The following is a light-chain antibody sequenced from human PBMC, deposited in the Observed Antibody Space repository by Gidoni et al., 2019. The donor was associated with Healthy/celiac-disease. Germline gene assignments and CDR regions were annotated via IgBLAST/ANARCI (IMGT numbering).Light chain of an antibody. CDR3: QQSYSTRYT. Sequence: DIQMTQSPSSLSASVGDRVTITCRASQSISSYLNWYKQKPGKAPKLMIYAATSLQSGCPSRFSGSGAGTDFTLTISSLQPEDFATYYCQQSYSTRYTFGQGTKLEIK. V-gene: IGKV1-39*01. CDR1: QSISSY. J-gene: IGKJ2*01. CDR2: AAT.